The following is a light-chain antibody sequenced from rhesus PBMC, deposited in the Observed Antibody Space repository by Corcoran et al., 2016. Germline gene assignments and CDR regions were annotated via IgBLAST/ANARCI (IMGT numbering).Light chain of an antibody. J-gene: IGKJ2*01. CDR3: QQHNSYPHS. Sequence: DIQMTQSPSSLSASVGDRVTITCRASQTINYYLAWYQQKPGKVPKLLIYAASTLQSGVPSRFSGSGSGTDFTLTISSLQPEDFATYYWQQHNSYPHSFGQGTKVEIK. V-gene: IGKV1-44*03. CDR1: QTINYY. CDR2: AAS.